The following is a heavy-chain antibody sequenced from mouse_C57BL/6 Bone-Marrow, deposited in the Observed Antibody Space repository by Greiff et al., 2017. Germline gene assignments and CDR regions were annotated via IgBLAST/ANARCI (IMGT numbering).Heavy chain of an antibody. V-gene: IGHV1-61*01. CDR3: ARTPKYYGSREYYFDY. D-gene: IGHD1-1*01. CDR1: GYTFTSYW. Sequence: QVQLQQPGAELVRPGSSVKLSCKASGYTFTSYWMDWVKQRPGQGLEWIGNIYPSDSETHYNQKFKDKATLTVDKSSSTAYMQLSSLTSEDSAVYYCARTPKYYGSREYYFDYWGQGTTLTVSS. J-gene: IGHJ2*01. CDR2: IYPSDSET.